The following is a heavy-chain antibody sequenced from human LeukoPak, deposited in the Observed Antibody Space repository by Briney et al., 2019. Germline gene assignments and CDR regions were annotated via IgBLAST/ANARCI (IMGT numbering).Heavy chain of an antibody. CDR2: IYYSGST. V-gene: IGHV4-59*01. Sequence: PSETLSLTCTVSGGSISSYYWSWIRQPPGKGLAWIGYIYYSGSTNYNPSLKSRVTISVDTSKNQFSLKLSSVTAADTAVYYCARDGYGSGSYYYDYWGQGTLVTVSS. CDR3: ARDGYGSGSYYYDY. CDR1: GGSISSYY. J-gene: IGHJ4*02. D-gene: IGHD3-10*01.